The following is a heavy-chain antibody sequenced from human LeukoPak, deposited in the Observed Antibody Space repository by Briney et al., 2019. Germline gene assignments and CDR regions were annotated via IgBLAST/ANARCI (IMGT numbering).Heavy chain of an antibody. D-gene: IGHD3-10*01. CDR3: ARLSLLWSRGQIDP. J-gene: IGHJ5*02. V-gene: IGHV4-39*07. CDR1: GGSISSSSYY. CDR2: INHSGST. Sequence: PSETLSLTCTVSGGSISSSSYYWGWIRQPPGKGLEWIGEINHSGSTNYNPSLKSRVTISVDTSKNQFSLKLSSVTAADTAVYYCARLSLLWSRGQIDPWGQGTLVTVSS.